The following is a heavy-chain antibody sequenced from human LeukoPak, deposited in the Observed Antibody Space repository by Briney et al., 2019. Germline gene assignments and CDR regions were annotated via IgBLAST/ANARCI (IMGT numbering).Heavy chain of an antibody. CDR1: GDSVSRSDSY. CDR3: ARRRYYDGSGYLE. D-gene: IGHD3-22*01. V-gene: IGHV4-39*01. CDR2: IYYSGRT. Sequence: SETLSLTCSVSGDSVSRSDSYWDWIRQPPGKGLEWIGTIYYSGRTYYSPSLKSRVTMSVDPSNNQFSLNLRSVTTADTAVYYCARRRYYDGSGYLEWGQGTLLSVSS. J-gene: IGHJ1*01.